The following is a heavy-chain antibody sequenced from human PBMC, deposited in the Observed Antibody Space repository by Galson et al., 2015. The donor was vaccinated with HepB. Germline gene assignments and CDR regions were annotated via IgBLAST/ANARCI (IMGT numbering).Heavy chain of an antibody. CDR3: ALDYDILTTYRYKTFDP. V-gene: IGHV5-10-1*01. CDR1: GSSFTTYW. D-gene: IGHD3-9*01. Sequence: QSGAEVKKPGESLSIACKGSGSSFTTYWISWVRQMPGKGLEWMGKIDPSDSSTKYSPSFQGHVTISVDKSINTAYLQWSSLQASDTAMYYCALDYDILTTYRYKTFDPWGQGTLVTVSS. J-gene: IGHJ5*02. CDR2: IDPSDSST.